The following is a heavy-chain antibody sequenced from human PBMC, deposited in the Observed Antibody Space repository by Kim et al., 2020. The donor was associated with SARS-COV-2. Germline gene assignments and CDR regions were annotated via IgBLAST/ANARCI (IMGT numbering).Heavy chain of an antibody. CDR3: ARQLPDIYFGCDCYYYYYGVDV. CDR2: IYSGGST. D-gene: IGHD2-21*02. V-gene: IGHV3-66*02. J-gene: IGHJ6*04. CDR1: GFSFRSNY. Sequence: GGSLRLSCATSGFSFRSNYMSWVRQAPGKGLYWVSFIYSGGSTYYAASVMGRFTISRDNSKNTVYLQMNSLRAEDTAMYYCARQLPDIYFGCDCYYYYYGVDVWGERDTVTVSS.